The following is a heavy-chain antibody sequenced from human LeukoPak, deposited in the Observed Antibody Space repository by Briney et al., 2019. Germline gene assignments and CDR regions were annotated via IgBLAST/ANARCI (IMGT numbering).Heavy chain of an antibody. CDR3: ARISLSGWVNDH. CDR2: INSDGSST. CDR1: GFXFSTYW. Sequence: GGSLRLSCAASGFXFSTYWIHWVRQAPGKGLVWVSRINSDGSSTSYADSVKGRFTISRDNAKNTLYLQMSSLRAEDTAMYYCARISLSGWVNDHWGQGTLVTVSS. J-gene: IGHJ4*02. V-gene: IGHV3-74*01. D-gene: IGHD6-19*01.